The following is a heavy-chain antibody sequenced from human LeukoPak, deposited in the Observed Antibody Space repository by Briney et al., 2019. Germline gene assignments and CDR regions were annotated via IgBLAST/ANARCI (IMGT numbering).Heavy chain of an antibody. D-gene: IGHD3-3*01. CDR3: ARAGVEGGLFWRIGYYFDY. CDR1: GFTFSSYA. J-gene: IGHJ4*02. V-gene: IGHV3-30*04. Sequence: SGGSLRLSCAASGFTFSSYAMHWVRQAPGKGLEWVAVISYDGSNKYYADSVKGRFTISRDNSKNTLYLQMNSLRAEDTAVYYCARAGVEGGLFWRIGYYFDYWGQGTLVTVSS. CDR2: ISYDGSNK.